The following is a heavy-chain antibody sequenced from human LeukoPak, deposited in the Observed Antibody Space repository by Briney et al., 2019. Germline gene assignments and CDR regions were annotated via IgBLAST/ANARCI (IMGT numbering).Heavy chain of an antibody. CDR1: GRSISSYY. J-gene: IGHJ5*02. CDR2: IYYSGST. Sequence: SETLSLTCTVSGRSISSYYWSWIRQPPGKGLEWIGYIYYSGSTNYNPSLKSRVTISVDTSKNQFSLKLSSVTAADTAVYYCARVFRNWFDPWGQGTLVTVSS. V-gene: IGHV4-59*01. CDR3: ARVFRNWFDP. D-gene: IGHD3-3*01.